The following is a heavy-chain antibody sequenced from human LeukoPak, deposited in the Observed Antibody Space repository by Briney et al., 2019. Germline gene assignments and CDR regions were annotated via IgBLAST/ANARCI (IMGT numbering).Heavy chain of an antibody. Sequence: ASVKVSCKASGYTFTSYGISWVRQAPGQGLEWMGWISAYNGNTNYAQKLQGRVTMTTDTSTSTAYMELRGLRSEDTAVYYCARDHTAGYSNLPDAFDIWGQGTMVTVSS. J-gene: IGHJ3*02. CDR1: GYTFTSYG. V-gene: IGHV1-18*01. CDR2: ISAYNGNT. D-gene: IGHD6-13*01. CDR3: ARDHTAGYSNLPDAFDI.